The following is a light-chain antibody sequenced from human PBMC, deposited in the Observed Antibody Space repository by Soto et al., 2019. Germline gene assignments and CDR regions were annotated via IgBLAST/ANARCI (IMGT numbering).Light chain of an antibody. J-gene: IGLJ1*01. V-gene: IGLV2-14*03. Sequence: QSVPTQPAPLTGASGQSIRISCPGTNNIVGGSGYVSWYQHHPDKAPKLVISDVSNRPSGVSYRFSGSKSGNTASLTISGLQAEDEAIYYCSSHTNTNSYVFGTGTKVTVL. CDR2: DVS. CDR3: SSHTNTNSYV. CDR1: NNIVGGSGY.